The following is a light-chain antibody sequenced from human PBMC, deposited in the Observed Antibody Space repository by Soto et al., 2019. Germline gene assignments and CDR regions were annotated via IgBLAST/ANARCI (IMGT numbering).Light chain of an antibody. CDR1: TSDVGI. J-gene: IGLJ1*01. V-gene: IGLV2-23*02. CDR2: EVT. Sequence: QSGLTEPPSVSGSPGQSITISFKGTTSDVGIVSWYQHHPGKAPKLMIHEVTKRPSGVSDRFSGSKSGNSASLTISGLQAEDEADYFCCSFGGSGYVFGTGTKVTGL. CDR3: CSFGGSGYV.